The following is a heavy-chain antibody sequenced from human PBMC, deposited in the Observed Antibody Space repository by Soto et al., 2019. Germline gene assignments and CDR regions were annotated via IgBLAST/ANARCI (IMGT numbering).Heavy chain of an antibody. CDR1: GASIGSGGW. D-gene: IGHD2-8*02. CDR2: IFHDGNT. J-gene: IGHJ5*02. Sequence: SETLSLTCAVSGASIGSGGWCGWVSQPPGKGLEWIAEIFHDGNTNYSPSLKSRVTISVDKSQNQFSLNVYSVTAADTAVYYCARPEGWTGPDQWGQGTRVTVSS. V-gene: IGHV4-4*02. CDR3: ARPEGWTGPDQ.